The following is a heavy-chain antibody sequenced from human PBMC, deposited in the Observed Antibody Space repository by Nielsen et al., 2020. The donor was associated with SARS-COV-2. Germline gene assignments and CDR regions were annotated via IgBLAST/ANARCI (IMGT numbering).Heavy chain of an antibody. CDR2: IYYTGST. V-gene: IGHV4-39*02. Sequence: SETLSLTCTVSGGSISGSTFYWGWVRQPPGKGLEWNAAIYYTGSTYYTPSLKSRVTISVDTSKNQYSLKLSSVTAADTAVYYCAREDSSSCHDSWGQGTLVTVSS. CDR3: AREDSSSCHDS. CDR1: GGSISGSTFY. J-gene: IGHJ4*02. D-gene: IGHD2-2*01.